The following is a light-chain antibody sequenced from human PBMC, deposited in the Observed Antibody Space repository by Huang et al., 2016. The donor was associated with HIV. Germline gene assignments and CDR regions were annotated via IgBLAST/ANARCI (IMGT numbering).Light chain of an antibody. CDR1: QNISSW. CDR3: QQADSFPLT. CDR2: ATS. V-gene: IGKV1-12*01. Sequence: DIRMTQSPSSVSASVGDGVTITCRASQNISSWLAWYQQKPGKAPKFLIYATSSLQSGVPSRFSGSGSGTNFTLTISSLQPEDFATYYCQQADSFPLTFGQGTKVEIK. J-gene: IGKJ1*01.